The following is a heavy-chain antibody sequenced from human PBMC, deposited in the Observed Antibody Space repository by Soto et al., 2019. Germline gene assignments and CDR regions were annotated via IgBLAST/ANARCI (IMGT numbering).Heavy chain of an antibody. J-gene: IGHJ4*02. V-gene: IGHV4-59*01. CDR1: GGSMIAYY. D-gene: IGHD6-13*01. Sequence: XETRSLTCTVSGGSMIAYYWNWMRQPPGKGLQWIGYTYYSGSTTYNPSLKSRVTISVDSSKNQFSLKLDSVTPADTAVYYCARVRGTAGKRYFDYWGPGTLVTVSS. CDR2: TYYSGST. CDR3: ARVRGTAGKRYFDY.